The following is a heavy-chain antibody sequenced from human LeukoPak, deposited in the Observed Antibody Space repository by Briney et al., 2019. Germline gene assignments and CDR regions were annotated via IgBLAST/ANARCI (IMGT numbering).Heavy chain of an antibody. CDR2: INPNSGHT. CDR1: GYTFTNYY. Sequence: ASVKVSCKTSGYTFTNYYMNWVRQAPGQGLEWMGFINPNSGHTVYAEDFQGRVTMTRDTSISTAYMELSSLRSEDTAIYYCAREGRGVPGAIAAVKGFDYWGQGTLVTVSS. CDR3: AREGRGVPGAIAAVKGFDY. V-gene: IGHV1-2*02. D-gene: IGHD6-13*01. J-gene: IGHJ4*02.